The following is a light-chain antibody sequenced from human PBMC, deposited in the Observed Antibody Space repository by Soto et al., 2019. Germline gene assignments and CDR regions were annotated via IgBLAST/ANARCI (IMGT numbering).Light chain of an antibody. J-gene: IGLJ3*02. CDR2: RHT. V-gene: IGLV1-47*01. CDR3: SSYTTTSTLV. CDR1: SSNIGTNH. Sequence: QSVLTQPPSASGTPGQRVTISCSGGSSNIGTNHVYWYQHLPGTAPKLLIYRHTLRPSGVPDRFSASKSGTSASLAISGLRSDDEADYYCSSYTTTSTLVFGGGTKLTVL.